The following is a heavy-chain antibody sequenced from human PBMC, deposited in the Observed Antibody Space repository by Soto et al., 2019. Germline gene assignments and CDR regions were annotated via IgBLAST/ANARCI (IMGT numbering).Heavy chain of an antibody. D-gene: IGHD2-15*01. Sequence: ASEKVSRKASGYTFTGYYMHWVRQAPGQGLDWMGWINPNSGGTNYAQKRQGRVTMTRDPSISTAYMELSRLRSDDTAVYYCARDIDMDIVVEVAATAPGYWGQGTLVTVS. CDR1: GYTFTGYY. J-gene: IGHJ4*02. CDR2: INPNSGGT. CDR3: ARDIDMDIVVEVAATAPGY. V-gene: IGHV1-2*02.